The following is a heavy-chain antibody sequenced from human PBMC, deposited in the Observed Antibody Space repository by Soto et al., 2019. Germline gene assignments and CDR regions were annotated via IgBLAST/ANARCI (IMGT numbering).Heavy chain of an antibody. D-gene: IGHD3-22*01. CDR1: GFTVSSDY. V-gene: IGHV3-53*01. Sequence: GGSLRLSCAASGFTVSSDYMSWVRQAPGKGLEWVSVIYSGGSTYYADSVKGRFTISRDNSKNTLYLQMNSLRAEDTAVYYCASDPRYYYDSSGYSKWGQGTLVTVS. CDR2: IYSGGST. J-gene: IGHJ4*02. CDR3: ASDPRYYYDSSGYSK.